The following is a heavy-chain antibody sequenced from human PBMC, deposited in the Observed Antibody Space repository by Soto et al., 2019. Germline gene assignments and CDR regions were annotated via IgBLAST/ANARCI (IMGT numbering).Heavy chain of an antibody. J-gene: IGHJ4*02. Sequence: HVELVQSGADVKKPGASVTISCKASGYTFTDYALHWVRQAPGQRLEWMGWMNAGVGNTLYSQKFQGRITITRDTSETTAYMELNSLKSGDTAIYYCARDTGYTFGSLNYWGPGTLVTVSS. CDR1: GYTFTDYA. D-gene: IGHD5-18*01. CDR2: MNAGVGNT. V-gene: IGHV1-3*01. CDR3: ARDTGYTFGSLNY.